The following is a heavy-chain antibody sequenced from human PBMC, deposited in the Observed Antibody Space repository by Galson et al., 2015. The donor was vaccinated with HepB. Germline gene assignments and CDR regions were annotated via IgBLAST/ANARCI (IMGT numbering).Heavy chain of an antibody. J-gene: IGHJ4*02. Sequence: SLRLSCAASGFTFSSYAMHWVRQAPGKGLEWVAVISYDGSNKYYADSVKGRFTISRDNSKNTLYLQMNSLRAEDTAVYYCANTLGELSLGTPFPEVPIDYWGQGTLFTVSS. D-gene: IGHD3-16*02. CDR1: GFTFSSYA. CDR3: ANTLGELSLGTPFPEVPIDY. V-gene: IGHV3-30-3*01. CDR2: ISYDGSNK.